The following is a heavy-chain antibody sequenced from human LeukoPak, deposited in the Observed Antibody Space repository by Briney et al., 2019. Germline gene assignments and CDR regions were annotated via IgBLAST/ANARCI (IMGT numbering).Heavy chain of an antibody. CDR1: GYTLTELS. D-gene: IGHD2-15*01. CDR3: ARDGGVVAALPPNWFDP. Sequence: ASVKVSCKVSGYTLTELSMHWVRQAPGKGLEWMGGFDPEDGETIYAQKFQGRVTMTEDTSTDTAYMELSSLRSEDTAVYYCARDGGVVAALPPNWFDPWGQGTLVTVSS. J-gene: IGHJ5*02. V-gene: IGHV1-24*01. CDR2: FDPEDGET.